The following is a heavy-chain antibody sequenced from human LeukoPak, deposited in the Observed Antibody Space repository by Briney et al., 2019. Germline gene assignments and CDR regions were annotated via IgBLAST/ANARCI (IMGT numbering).Heavy chain of an antibody. CDR3: ARPRGYSYGYFDY. V-gene: IGHV4-59*12. CDR1: GGSISSYY. Sequence: SETLSLTCTVSGGSISSYYWSWIRQPPGKGLEWIGYIYYSGSTNYNPSLKGRVTISVDTSKNQFSLKLSSVTAADTVVYYCARPRGYSYGYFDYWGQGTLVTVSS. CDR2: IYYSGST. D-gene: IGHD5-18*01. J-gene: IGHJ4*02.